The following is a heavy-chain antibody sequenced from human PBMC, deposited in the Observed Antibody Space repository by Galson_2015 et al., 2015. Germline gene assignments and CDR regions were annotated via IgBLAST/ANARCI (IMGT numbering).Heavy chain of an antibody. Sequence: SLRLSCAASGFTFSSYWMSWVRQTPGKRLEWVANIKQDGSEKYYVDSVKGRFIISRDNAKNSLYLQMKSLRAEDTAVYCCARDDWGWRGYCSTNSCFTTDYWGRGTVVAVSS. CDR1: GFTFSSYW. CDR3: ARDDWGWRGYCSTNSCFTTDY. CDR2: IKQDGSEK. J-gene: IGHJ4*02. V-gene: IGHV3-7*04. D-gene: IGHD2-2*02.